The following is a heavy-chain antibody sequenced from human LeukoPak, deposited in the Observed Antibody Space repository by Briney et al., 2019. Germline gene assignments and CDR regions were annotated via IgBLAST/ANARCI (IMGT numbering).Heavy chain of an antibody. Sequence: GGSLRLSCATSGINFRAYWMSWVRQAPGKGLEWVANIKQDGSEKNYVDSVKGRFTISRDNAKNSLYLQMNSLRAEDTAIYYCATSYYFLVYWGQGTLVTVSS. CDR3: ATSYYFLVY. V-gene: IGHV3-7*01. CDR1: GINFRAYW. D-gene: IGHD1-26*01. CDR2: IKQDGSEK. J-gene: IGHJ4*02.